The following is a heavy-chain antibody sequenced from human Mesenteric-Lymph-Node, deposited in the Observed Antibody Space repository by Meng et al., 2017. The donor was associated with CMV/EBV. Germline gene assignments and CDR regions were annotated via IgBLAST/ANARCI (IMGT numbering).Heavy chain of an antibody. J-gene: IGHJ2*01. D-gene: IGHD4-17*01. CDR2: IFYSGST. CDR3: ARDLSPSGGDYYFDL. CDR1: GGSINNYC. V-gene: IGHV4-59*01. Sequence: VSGGSINNYCWSWIRQPPGKGLEWIGYIFYSGSTNYNPSLKSRVTMSVDTSKNQFSLQLSSVTAADTAIYYCARDLSPSGGDYYFDLWGRGTLVTVSS.